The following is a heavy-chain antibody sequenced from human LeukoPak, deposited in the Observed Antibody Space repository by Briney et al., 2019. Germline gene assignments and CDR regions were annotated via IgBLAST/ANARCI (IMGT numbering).Heavy chain of an antibody. CDR3: ARDDFGDYVIDY. V-gene: IGHV3-48*02. CDR1: GFTFSSYS. D-gene: IGHD4-17*01. CDR2: ISSDSSAI. J-gene: IGHJ4*02. Sequence: GGSLRLSCAASGFTFSSYSMNWVRQAPGKGLEWISFISSDSSAIHYADSVKGRFTISRDNAKNSLYLHMNSLRDEDTAVYYCARDDFGDYVIDYWGQGTLVTVSS.